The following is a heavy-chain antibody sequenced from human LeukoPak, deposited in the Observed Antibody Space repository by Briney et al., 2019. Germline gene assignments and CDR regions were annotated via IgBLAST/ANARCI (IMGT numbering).Heavy chain of an antibody. Sequence: GGSLRLSCAASGFTFSSYSMNWVRQAPGKGLEWVSYISSSSGTIYYADSVKGRFTISRDNAKNSLYLQMNSLRAEDTAVYYCARDSTPDRRSDGKRLDVWGKGTTVTVSS. D-gene: IGHD4-23*01. CDR2: ISSSSGTI. J-gene: IGHJ6*04. CDR3: ARDSTPDRRSDGKRLDV. CDR1: GFTFSSYS. V-gene: IGHV3-48*01.